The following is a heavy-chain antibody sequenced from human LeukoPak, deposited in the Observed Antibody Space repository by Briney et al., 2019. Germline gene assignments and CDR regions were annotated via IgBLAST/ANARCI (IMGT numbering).Heavy chain of an antibody. CDR3: GKGIAAGAMGYMDV. CDR1: GFTFSRNG. V-gene: IGHV3-33*06. Sequence: PGGSLRLSCAASGFTFSRNGMHWVRQAPGKGLEWVGVRWYDGSNKYYADSVRGRFTISRYNSRSTMFLQMNSLRVEDTAVYYCGKGIAAGAMGYMDVWGKGTMVTVSS. J-gene: IGHJ6*03. D-gene: IGHD6-25*01. CDR2: RWYDGSNK.